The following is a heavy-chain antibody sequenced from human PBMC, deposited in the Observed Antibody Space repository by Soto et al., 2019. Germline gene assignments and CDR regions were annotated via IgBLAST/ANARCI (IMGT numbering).Heavy chain of an antibody. D-gene: IGHD3-10*01. J-gene: IGHJ3*02. CDR2: ISAYNGNT. CDR1: GYTFASYG. CDR3: ARERPIGGEGAFDI. Sequence: ASVKVSCKASGYTFASYGISWVRQAPGQGLEWMGWISAYNGNTNYAQKLQGRVTMTTDTSTSTAYMELRSLRSDDTAVCYCARERPIGGEGAFDIWGQGTMVTVSS. V-gene: IGHV1-18*01.